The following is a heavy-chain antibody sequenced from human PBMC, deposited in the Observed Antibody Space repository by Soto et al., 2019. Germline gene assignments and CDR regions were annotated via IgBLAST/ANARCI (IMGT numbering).Heavy chain of an antibody. CDR3: ASTKHVDIVATNWFDP. CDR2: ISAYNGNT. J-gene: IGHJ5*02. CDR1: GYTFTSYG. D-gene: IGHD5-12*01. V-gene: IGHV1-18*01. Sequence: ASVKVSCKASGYTFTSYGISWVRQAPGQGLEWMGWISAYNGNTNYAQKLQGRVTMTTDTSTSTAYMELRSLRSDDTAVYYCASTKHVDIVATNWFDPWGQGTLVTVSS.